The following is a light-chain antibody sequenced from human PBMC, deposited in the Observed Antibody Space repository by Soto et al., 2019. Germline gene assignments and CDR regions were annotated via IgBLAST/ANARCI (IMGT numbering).Light chain of an antibody. V-gene: IGKV3-11*01. Sequence: EIVLTLSPGTLSLSPGERATLSCRASQRISRNLAWYQQKPGQAPRLLIFGASTRAAGIPARFSGSGSGTDFTLTISSLEPEDFAVYFCQHRAGWPPALTFGGGTKVDI. J-gene: IGKJ4*01. CDR3: QHRAGWPPALT. CDR1: QRISRN. CDR2: GAS.